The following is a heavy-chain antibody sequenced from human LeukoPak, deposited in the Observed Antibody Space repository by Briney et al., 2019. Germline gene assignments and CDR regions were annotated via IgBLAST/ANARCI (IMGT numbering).Heavy chain of an antibody. V-gene: IGHV3-23*01. J-gene: IGHJ4*02. CDR2: ISGGGGST. CDR1: GFTFSSYA. Sequence: GGSLRLSCAASGFTFSSYAITWVRQAPGKGLEWVSVISGGGGSTYYADSVKGRFTISRDNSKNTLYLQMNSLRAEDTAVYYCAKYAYYYDSSGYYYWYYFDYWGQGTLVTVSS. D-gene: IGHD3-22*01. CDR3: AKYAYYYDSSGYYYWYYFDY.